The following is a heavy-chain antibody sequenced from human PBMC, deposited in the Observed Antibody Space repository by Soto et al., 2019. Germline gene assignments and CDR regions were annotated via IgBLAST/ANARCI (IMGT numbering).Heavy chain of an antibody. CDR1: GGTFSSYA. V-gene: IGHV1-69*13. CDR3: ARRGSGSYRVGMDV. D-gene: IGHD3-10*01. J-gene: IGHJ6*02. Sequence: SVKVSCKAFGGTFSSYAISWVRQAPGQGLEWMGGIIPIFGTANYAQKFQGRVTITADESTSTAYTELSSLRSEDTAVYYCARRGSGSYRVGMDVWGQGTTVTVSS. CDR2: IIPIFGTA.